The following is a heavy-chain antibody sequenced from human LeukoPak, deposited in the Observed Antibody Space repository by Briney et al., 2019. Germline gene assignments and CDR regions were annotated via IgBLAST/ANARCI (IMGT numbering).Heavy chain of an antibody. D-gene: IGHD2-15*01. CDR1: GGSISSYY. J-gene: IGHJ5*02. CDR3: ARGYCSGGSCYWFDP. CDR2: IYYSGST. Sequence: SETLSLTCTVSGGSISSYYWSWIRQPPGKGLEWIGYIYYSGSTNYNPSLKSRVTISVDTSKNQFSLKLSSVTAADTAVYYCARGYCSGGSCYWFDPWGQGTLVTVSP. V-gene: IGHV4-59*01.